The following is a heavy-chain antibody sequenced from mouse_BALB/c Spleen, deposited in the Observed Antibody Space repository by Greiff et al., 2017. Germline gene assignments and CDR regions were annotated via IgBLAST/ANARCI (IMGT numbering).Heavy chain of an antibody. CDR2: IWAGGST. V-gene: IGHV2-9*02. Sequence: VQRVESGPGLVAPSQSLSITCTVSGFSLTSYGVHWVRQPPGKGLEWLGVIWAGGSTNYNSALMSRLSISKDNSKSQVFLKMNSLQTDDTAMYYCASRGDYDWFAYWGQGTLVTVSA. D-gene: IGHD2-4*01. CDR1: GFSLTSYG. J-gene: IGHJ3*01. CDR3: ASRGDYDWFAY.